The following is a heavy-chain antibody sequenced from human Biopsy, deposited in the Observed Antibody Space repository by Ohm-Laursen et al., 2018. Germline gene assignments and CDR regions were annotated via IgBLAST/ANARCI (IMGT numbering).Heavy chain of an antibody. CDR1: GFTFSSYG. CDR3: ARDGAAGYGLDV. V-gene: IGHV3-33*01. D-gene: IGHD6-25*01. J-gene: IGHJ6*02. CDR2: IWYDGSRQ. Sequence: RALRLSCSASGFTFSSYGMHWVRQAPGKGLEWVAVIWYDGSRQYYADSVKGRFTISRDNSKNTLYVQMNSLRAEDTAVYYCARDGAAGYGLDVWGQGTTVTVSS.